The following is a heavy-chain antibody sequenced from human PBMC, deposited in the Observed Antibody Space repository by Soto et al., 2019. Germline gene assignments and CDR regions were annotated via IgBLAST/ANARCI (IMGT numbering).Heavy chain of an antibody. CDR2: INAGNGNT. V-gene: IGHV1-3*01. Sequence: GASVKVSCKASGYTFTSYAIHWVRQAPGQWLEWMGWINAGNGNTKYSQKFQGRVIITRDTSAGTAYMELRSLRSEDTAVYYCATPIVAFYWGQGTLVTVS. J-gene: IGHJ4*02. D-gene: IGHD5-12*01. CDR1: GYTFTSYA. CDR3: ATPIVAFY.